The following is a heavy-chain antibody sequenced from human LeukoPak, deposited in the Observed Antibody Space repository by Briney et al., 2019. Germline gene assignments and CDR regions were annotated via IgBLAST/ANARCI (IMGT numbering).Heavy chain of an antibody. CDR2: ITNTGKTI. J-gene: IGHJ4*02. V-gene: IGHV3-48*01. CDR3: ARQAACSGDCYYRHFDY. CDR1: GFSFTSYT. D-gene: IGHD2-21*02. Sequence: GGSLRPSCAASGFSFTSYTMDWVRQAPGKGLEWVSYITNTGKTIFYADSVKGRFTISRDNAKSSLFLQMDSLRAEDTAVYYCARQAACSGDCYYRHFDYWGQGALVAVSS.